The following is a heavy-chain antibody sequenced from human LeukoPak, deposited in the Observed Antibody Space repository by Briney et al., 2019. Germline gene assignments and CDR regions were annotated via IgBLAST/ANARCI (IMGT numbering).Heavy chain of an antibody. CDR3: ARGHSSSWYGSHDAFDI. V-gene: IGHV1-8*01. CDR2: MNPNSGNT. CDR1: GYSFSSND. D-gene: IGHD6-13*01. Sequence: ASVKVSCKASGYSFSSNDINWVRQATGQGLEWMGWMNPNSGNTNYAQKLQGRVTMTTDTSTSTAYMELRSLRSDDTAVYYCARGHSSSWYGSHDAFDIWGQGTMVTVSS. J-gene: IGHJ3*02.